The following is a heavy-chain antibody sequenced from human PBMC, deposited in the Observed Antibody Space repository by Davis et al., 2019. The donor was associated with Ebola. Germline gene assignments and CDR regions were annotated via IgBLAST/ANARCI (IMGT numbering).Heavy chain of an antibody. CDR2: ISSSSSYT. Sequence: GESLKISCAASGFTFSSYAMSWIRQAPGKGLEWVSYISSSSSYTNYADSVKGRFTISRDNAKNSLYLQMNSLRAEDTAVYYCARAPLHYGSGSYYGNNWFDPWGQGTLVTVSS. V-gene: IGHV3-11*06. CDR3: ARAPLHYGSGSYYGNNWFDP. D-gene: IGHD3-10*01. CDR1: GFTFSSYA. J-gene: IGHJ5*02.